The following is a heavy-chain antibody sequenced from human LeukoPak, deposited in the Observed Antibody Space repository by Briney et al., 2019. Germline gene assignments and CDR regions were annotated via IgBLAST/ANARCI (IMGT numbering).Heavy chain of an antibody. V-gene: IGHV4-61*02. CDR2: IYTTGTT. Sequence: SETLSLTCTLSGDFITSDTYSWSWIRQPAGMQLEWIGRIYTTGTTNYNPSLRSRVTMSIDTSKNQFSLKLSSVTAADTAVYYCARDRTLLGYCSGGSCYPGYGMDVWGQGTTVTVSS. D-gene: IGHD2-15*01. J-gene: IGHJ6*02. CDR3: ARDRTLLGYCSGGSCYPGYGMDV. CDR1: GDFITSDTYS.